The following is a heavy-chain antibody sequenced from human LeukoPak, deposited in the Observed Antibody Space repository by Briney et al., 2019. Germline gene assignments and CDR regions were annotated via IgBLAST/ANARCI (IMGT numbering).Heavy chain of an antibody. CDR3: ASTGYSSGFDY. CDR1: GGTFSSYA. Sequence: EASVKVSCKASGGTFSSYAISWVRQAPGQGLEWMGGIIPIFGTANYAQKFQGRVTMTRDTSTSTVYMELSSLRSEDTAVYYCASTGYSSGFDYWGQGTLVTVSS. V-gene: IGHV1-69*05. J-gene: IGHJ4*02. CDR2: IIPIFGTA. D-gene: IGHD6-19*01.